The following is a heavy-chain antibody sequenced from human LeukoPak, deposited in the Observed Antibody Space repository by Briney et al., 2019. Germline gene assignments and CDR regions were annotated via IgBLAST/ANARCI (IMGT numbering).Heavy chain of an antibody. CDR1: GYTFTGYY. J-gene: IGHJ5*02. D-gene: IGHD2-2*01. CDR2: TNPNSGGT. CDR3: ARSVVPAAQYNWFDP. Sequence: ASVKVSCKASGYTFTGYYMHWVRQAPGQGLEWMGWTNPNSGGTNYAQKFQGWVTMTRDTSISTAYMELSRLRSDDTAVYYCARSVVPAAQYNWFDPWGQGTLVTVSS. V-gene: IGHV1-2*04.